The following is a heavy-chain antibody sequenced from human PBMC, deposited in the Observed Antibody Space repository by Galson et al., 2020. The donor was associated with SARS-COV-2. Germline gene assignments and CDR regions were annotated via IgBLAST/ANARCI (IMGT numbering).Heavy chain of an antibody. CDR2: IRRSGSDI. V-gene: IGHV3-21*05. CDR3: VRDPEYYDSGIYRTDKAHEL. D-gene: IGHD3-16*01. Sequence: GESLKISCAISGFPFNNYAMNWVRQAPGKGLEWVSYIRRSGSDIYYTDSVKGRVTVSRDNARNPLVLQMSSLSGEDTAVYYCVRDPEYYDSGIYRTDKAHELWGQGTMVTVSS. CDR1: GFPFNNYA. J-gene: IGHJ3*01.